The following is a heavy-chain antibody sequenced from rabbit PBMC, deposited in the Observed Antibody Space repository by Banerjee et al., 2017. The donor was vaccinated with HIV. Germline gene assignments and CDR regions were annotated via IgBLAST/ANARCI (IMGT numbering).Heavy chain of an antibody. Sequence: QEQLEESGGDLVKPGASLTLTCKASGFTISSSYWMSWVRQAPGKGLEWIGCIYAGSGSTYYASWAKGRFTISKTSSTTVTLQMTSLTAADTATYFCARDRDGSSWYLNLWGQGTLVTDS. J-gene: IGHJ4*01. V-gene: IGHV1S45*01. CDR2: IYAGSGST. CDR3: ARDRDGSSWYLNL. CDR1: GFTISSSYW. D-gene: IGHD8-1*01.